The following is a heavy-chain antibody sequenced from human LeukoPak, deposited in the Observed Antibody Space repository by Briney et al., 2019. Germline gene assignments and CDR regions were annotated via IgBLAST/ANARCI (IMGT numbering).Heavy chain of an antibody. D-gene: IGHD4-17*01. J-gene: IGHJ4*02. CDR3: ARDDDYGDHFDY. CDR2: IISSGSTK. V-gene: IGHV3-48*03. Sequence: GGSVRLFCEASRFILSNYEMNWVGQAAGKGLEGISYIISSGSTKYYADSVKGRFTISRDNAKNSLYLQMNSLRTEDTAVYYCARDDDYGDHFDYWGQGTLVTVSS. CDR1: RFILSNYE.